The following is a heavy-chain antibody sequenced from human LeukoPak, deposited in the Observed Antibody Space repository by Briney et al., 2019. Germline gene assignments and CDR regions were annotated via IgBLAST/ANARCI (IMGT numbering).Heavy chain of an antibody. CDR1: GGSISSGSYY. CDR3: ARVRSSGWNRDFDP. J-gene: IGHJ5*02. V-gene: IGHV4-61*02. D-gene: IGHD6-19*01. CDR2: IYPSGST. Sequence: SQTLSLTCTVSGGSISSGSYYWSWIRQPAGKGLQWIGRIYPSGSTNYNPSLKSRVTMSVDTSKNQFSLKLSSVTAADTAVYYCARVRSSGWNRDFDPWGQGALVTVSS.